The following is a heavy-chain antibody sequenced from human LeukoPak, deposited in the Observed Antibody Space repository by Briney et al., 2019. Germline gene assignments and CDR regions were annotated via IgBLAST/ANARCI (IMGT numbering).Heavy chain of an antibody. CDR1: GGSFSGYY. D-gene: IGHD3-3*01. J-gene: IGHJ4*02. CDR3: ASYYDFWGGYPD. Sequence: SETLSLTCAVYGGSFSGYYWSWIRQPPGKGLEWIGEINHSGSTNYNPSLKSRVTISVDTSKNQFSLKLSSVTAADTAVYYCASYYDFWGGYPDWGQGTLVTVSS. V-gene: IGHV4-34*01. CDR2: INHSGST.